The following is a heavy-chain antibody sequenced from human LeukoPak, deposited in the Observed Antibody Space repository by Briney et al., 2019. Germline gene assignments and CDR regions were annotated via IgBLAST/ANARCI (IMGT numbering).Heavy chain of an antibody. CDR3: ARILSETDYGGRFRAFDI. D-gene: IGHD4-23*01. CDR1: RFTFSSYG. Sequence: GGSLRLSCAASRFTFSSYGMHWVRQAPGKGLEWVAFIPYDGNNKYYADSVKGRFTISRENAKNSLYLQMNSLRAEDTAVYYCARILSETDYGGRFRAFDIWGQGTMVTVSS. J-gene: IGHJ3*02. CDR2: IPYDGNNK. V-gene: IGHV3-30*02.